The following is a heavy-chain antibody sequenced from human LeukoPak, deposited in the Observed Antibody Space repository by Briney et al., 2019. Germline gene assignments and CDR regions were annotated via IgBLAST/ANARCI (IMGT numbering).Heavy chain of an antibody. V-gene: IGHV1-2*02. Sequence: VASVKVSCKASGYTFTDYYMHWVRQAPGQGLEWMGWINANSGDTNYAQKFQGRVTMTRDTSISTAYMELSRLRSDDTAVYYCAREESDGDDDAFDIWGQGTMVTVSS. CDR2: INANSGDT. CDR3: AREESDGDDDAFDI. D-gene: IGHD2-21*02. J-gene: IGHJ3*02. CDR1: GYTFTDYY.